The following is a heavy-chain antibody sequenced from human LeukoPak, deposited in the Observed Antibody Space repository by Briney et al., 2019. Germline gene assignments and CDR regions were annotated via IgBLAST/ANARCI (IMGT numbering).Heavy chain of an antibody. V-gene: IGHV1-69*13. D-gene: IGHD3-10*01. CDR3: ARDNAVPGVIGFDYYYYGMDV. J-gene: IGHJ6*04. Sequence: WASVKVSCKASGGTFSSYAISWVRQAPGQGLEWMGGIIPIFGTANYAQKFQGRVTITADESTSTAYMELSSLRSEDTAVYYCARDNAVPGVIGFDYYYYGMDVWGKGTTVTVSP. CDR1: GGTFSSYA. CDR2: IIPIFGTA.